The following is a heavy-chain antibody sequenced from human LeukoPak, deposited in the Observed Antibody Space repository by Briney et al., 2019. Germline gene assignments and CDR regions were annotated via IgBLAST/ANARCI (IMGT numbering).Heavy chain of an antibody. CDR2: VYHSGST. CDR3: ALTLWLSLQRVFDY. V-gene: IGHV4-38-2*01. J-gene: IGHJ4*02. Sequence: SETLSLTCAVSGYSISSGYYWGWIRHPPGKGLEWIGSVYHSGSTYSNPSLRSRVTISVDTSKNQFSLKLSSVTAADTAVYYYALTLWLSLQRVFDYWGQGILVTVSS. CDR1: GYSISSGYY. D-gene: IGHD3-22*01.